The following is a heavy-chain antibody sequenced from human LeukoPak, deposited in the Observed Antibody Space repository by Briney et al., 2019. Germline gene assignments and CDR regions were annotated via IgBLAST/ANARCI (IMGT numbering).Heavy chain of an antibody. CDR2: INHSGST. CDR3: ARQPLRFLEWLPPAGMDV. J-gene: IGHJ6*03. Sequence: PSETLSLTCAVYGGSFSGYYWSWIRQPPGKGLEWIGEINHSGSTNYNPSLKSRVTISVDTSKNQFSLKLSSVTAADTAVYYCARQPLRFLEWLPPAGMDVWGKGTTVTVSS. D-gene: IGHD3-3*01. CDR1: GGSFSGYY. V-gene: IGHV4-34*01.